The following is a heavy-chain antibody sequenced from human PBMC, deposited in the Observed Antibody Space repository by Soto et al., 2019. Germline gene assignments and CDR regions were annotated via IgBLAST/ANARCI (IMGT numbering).Heavy chain of an antibody. CDR2: IYYSGST. CDR1: GGSISSSSYY. CDR3: ARQGITGTTDAFDI. V-gene: IGHV4-39*01. D-gene: IGHD1-7*01. Sequence: QLQLQESGPGLVKPSETLSLTCTVSGGSISSSSYYWGWIRQPPGKGLEWIGSIYYSGSTYYNPSLKSRVTLSVDTSKNQFSLKLSSVTAADTAVYYCARQGITGTTDAFDIWGQGTMVTVSS. J-gene: IGHJ3*02.